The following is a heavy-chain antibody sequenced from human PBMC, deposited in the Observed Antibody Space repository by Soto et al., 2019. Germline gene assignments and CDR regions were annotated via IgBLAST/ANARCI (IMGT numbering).Heavy chain of an antibody. CDR3: AKDSSGWPYYYYGMDV. CDR1: GFTFSRCD. Sequence: VGSLRLSCATSGFTFSRCDMNWVRQAPGKGLEWVAVISYDGSNKYYADSVKGRFTISRDNSKNTLYLQMNSLRAEDTAVYYCAKDSSGWPYYYYGMDVWGQGTTVTVSS. CDR2: ISYDGSNK. D-gene: IGHD6-19*01. V-gene: IGHV3-30*18. J-gene: IGHJ6*02.